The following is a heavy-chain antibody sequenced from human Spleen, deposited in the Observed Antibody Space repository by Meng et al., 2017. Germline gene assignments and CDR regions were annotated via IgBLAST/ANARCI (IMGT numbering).Heavy chain of an antibody. J-gene: IGHJ4*02. CDR3: TTGSGSGSYYMASY. D-gene: IGHD3-10*01. V-gene: IGHV3-15*01. CDR2: IKSKTDGGTT. Sequence: GESLKISCVASGITFRNAWMNWVRQAPGKGLEWVGRIKSKTDGGTTDYAAPVKGRFTISRDDSKNTLYLQMNSLKTEDTAVYYCTTGSGSGSYYMASYWGQGTLVTVSS. CDR1: GITFRNAW.